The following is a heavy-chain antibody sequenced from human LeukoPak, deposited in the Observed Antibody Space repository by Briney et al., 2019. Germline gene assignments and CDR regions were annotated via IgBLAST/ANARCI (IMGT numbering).Heavy chain of an antibody. J-gene: IGHJ1*01. CDR1: GVTFSSFA. Sequence: ASVKVSCKASGVTFSSFAISWVRQAPGQGLEWMGRIIPILGIANYAQKFQGRVTITADKSTSTAYMELSSLRSEDTAVYYCASTDYYGSGSYYFSENRGYFQHWGQGTLVSVSS. CDR3: ASTDYYGSGSYYFSENRGYFQH. D-gene: IGHD3-10*01. V-gene: IGHV1-69*04. CDR2: IIPILGIA.